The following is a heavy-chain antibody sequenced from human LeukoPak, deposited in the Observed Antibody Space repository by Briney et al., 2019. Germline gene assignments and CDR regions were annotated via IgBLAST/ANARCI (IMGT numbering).Heavy chain of an antibody. Sequence: ASVKVSCKASGYTFTGYDMHWVRQAPGQGLEWMGWINPNSGGTNYAQKFQGRVTMTRDTSISTAYMELSRLRSDDTAVYYCAREVSYGAGFDYWGQGTLVTVSS. CDR2: INPNSGGT. CDR3: AREVSYGAGFDY. J-gene: IGHJ4*02. V-gene: IGHV1-2*02. CDR1: GYTFTGYD. D-gene: IGHD3-10*01.